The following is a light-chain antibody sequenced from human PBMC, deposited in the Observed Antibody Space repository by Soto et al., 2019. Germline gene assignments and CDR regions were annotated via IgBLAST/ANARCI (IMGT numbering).Light chain of an antibody. CDR2: DAS. V-gene: IGKV3-11*01. CDR1: QSIKSY. Sequence: EIVLTQSPATLSLSPGERATLSCRASQSIKSYLAWYQQKPGQAPRLLIYDASNRATGIPARFSGSGSGTDFTLTISSLETEDFAVYYCLPRSNWLWTFGQGTKVEIK. J-gene: IGKJ1*01. CDR3: LPRSNWLWT.